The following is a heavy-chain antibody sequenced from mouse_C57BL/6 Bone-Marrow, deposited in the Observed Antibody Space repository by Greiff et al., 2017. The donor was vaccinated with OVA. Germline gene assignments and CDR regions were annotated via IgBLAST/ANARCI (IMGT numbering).Heavy chain of an antibody. Sequence: EVQLQQSGPVLVKPGASVKMSCKASGYTFTDYYMNWVKQSHGKSLEWIGVINPYNGGTSYNQKFKGKATLTVDKSSSTAYMELNSLTSEDSAVYYCARGGCYDFDYWGQGTTLTVSS. CDR1: GYTFTDYY. CDR2: INPYNGGT. D-gene: IGHD1-1*02. CDR3: ARGGCYDFDY. V-gene: IGHV1-19*01. J-gene: IGHJ2*01.